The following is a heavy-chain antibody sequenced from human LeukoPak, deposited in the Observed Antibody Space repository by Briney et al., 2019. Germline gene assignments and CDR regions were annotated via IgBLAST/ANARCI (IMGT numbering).Heavy chain of an antibody. CDR3: APDYYGSGRIS. CDR1: GGSFSGYY. CDR2: INHSGST. J-gene: IGHJ5*02. D-gene: IGHD3-10*01. V-gene: IGHV4-34*01. Sequence: SETLSLTCAVYGGSFSGYYWSWIRQPPGKGLEWIGEINHSGSTNYNPSLKSRVTISVDTSKNQFSLKLSSVTAADTAVYYCAPDYYGSGRISWGQGTLVTVSS.